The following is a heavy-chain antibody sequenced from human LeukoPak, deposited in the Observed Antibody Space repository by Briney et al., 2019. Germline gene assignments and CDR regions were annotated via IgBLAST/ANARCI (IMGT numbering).Heavy chain of an antibody. Sequence: SETLSLTCTVSGGSISSYYWSWIRQPPGKGLEWIGYIYYSGSTNYNPSLKSRVTISVDTSKNQFSLKLSSVTAADTAVYYCARVTSGGVTDYWGQGTLVTVSS. CDR1: GGSISSYY. D-gene: IGHD4-23*01. V-gene: IGHV4-59*01. CDR3: ARVTSGGVTDY. CDR2: IYYSGST. J-gene: IGHJ4*02.